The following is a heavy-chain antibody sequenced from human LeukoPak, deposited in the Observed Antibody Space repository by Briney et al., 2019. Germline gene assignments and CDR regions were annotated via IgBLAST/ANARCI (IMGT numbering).Heavy chain of an antibody. D-gene: IGHD1-26*01. CDR3: ARSVGATTDWFDP. V-gene: IGHV3-33*08. CDR2: IWYDGSNK. J-gene: IGHJ5*02. Sequence: QTGGSLRLSCAASGFTFSNAWMSWVSQAPGKGLEWVSVIWYDGSNKDYGDSVRGRFTISRDNSKNMLYLEMNSLRGEHTAVYYCARSVGATTDWFDPWGQGTQVIVSS. CDR1: GFTFSNAW.